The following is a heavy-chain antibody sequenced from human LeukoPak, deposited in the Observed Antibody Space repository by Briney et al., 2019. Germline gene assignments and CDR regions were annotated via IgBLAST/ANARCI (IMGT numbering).Heavy chain of an antibody. CDR1: GFTVSSNY. J-gene: IGHJ3*02. V-gene: IGHV3-66*01. CDR2: IYSGGST. D-gene: IGHD3-9*01. CDR3: ARDNYILTGYYNAFDI. Sequence: GGSLRLSYAASGFTVSSNYMSWVRQAPGKGLEWVSVIYSGGSTYYADSVKGRFTISRDNSKSTLYLQMNSLRAEDTAVYYCARDNYILTGYYNAFDIWGQGTLVTVSS.